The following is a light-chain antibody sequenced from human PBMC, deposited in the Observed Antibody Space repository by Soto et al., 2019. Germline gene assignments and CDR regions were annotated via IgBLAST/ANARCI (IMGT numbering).Light chain of an antibody. J-gene: IGKJ1*01. V-gene: IGKV1-5*03. CDR3: QQYHIYSRT. Sequence: DIQMTQSPSSVSASVGDRVIITCRASQGISSWLAWYQQKPGKAPKLLIYKASSLESGVPSRFSGSGSGTEFTLTISSLQPDDFATYYCQQYHIYSRTFGQGTKVDIK. CDR2: KAS. CDR1: QGISSW.